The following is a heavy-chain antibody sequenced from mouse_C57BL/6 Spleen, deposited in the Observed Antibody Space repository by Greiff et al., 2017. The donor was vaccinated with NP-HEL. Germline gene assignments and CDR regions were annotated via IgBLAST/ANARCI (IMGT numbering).Heavy chain of an antibody. D-gene: IGHD1-1*01. CDR3: AKYDGSSPYAMDY. J-gene: IGHJ4*01. Sequence: QVQLQQPGAELVKPGASVKMSCKASGYTFTSYWITWVKQRPGQGLEWIGDIYPGSGSTNYNEKFKSKATLTVDTSSSTAYMQLSSLTSEDSAVYYCAKYDGSSPYAMDYWGQGSSVPVSS. CDR1: GYTFTSYW. CDR2: IYPGSGST. V-gene: IGHV1-55*01.